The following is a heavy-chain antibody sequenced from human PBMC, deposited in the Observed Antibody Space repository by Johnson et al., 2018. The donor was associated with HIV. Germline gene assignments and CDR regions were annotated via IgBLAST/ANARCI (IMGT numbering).Heavy chain of an antibody. CDR2: IRSKANSYAT. CDR1: GFTFSGSA. D-gene: IGHD3-10*01. CDR3: ARASGEWDAFDI. V-gene: IGHV3-73*01. Sequence: VQLVESGGGLVKPGGSLKLSCAASGFTFSGSAMHWVRQASGKGLEWVGRIRSKANSYATAYAASVKGRFTISRDNSKNTLYLQMGSLRAEDMAVYYCARASGEWDAFDIWGQGTVVTVSS. J-gene: IGHJ3*02.